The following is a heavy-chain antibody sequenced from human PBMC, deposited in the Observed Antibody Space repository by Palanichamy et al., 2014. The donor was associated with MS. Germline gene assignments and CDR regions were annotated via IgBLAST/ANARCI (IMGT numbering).Heavy chain of an antibody. Sequence: GGSTYYADPVKGRFTISRDNSKNTLYLQMNGLRAEDTAVYYCAKDDYDFWSGYHFDYWGQGTLVTVSS. CDR3: AKDDYDFWSGYHFDY. J-gene: IGHJ4*02. V-gene: IGHV3-23*01. D-gene: IGHD3-3*01. CDR2: GGST.